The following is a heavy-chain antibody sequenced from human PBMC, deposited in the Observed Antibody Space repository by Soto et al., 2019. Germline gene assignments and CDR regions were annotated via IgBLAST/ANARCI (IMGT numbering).Heavy chain of an antibody. CDR1: GYTFTSYD. Sequence: QVQLVQSGAEVKKPGASVKVSCKASGYTFTSYDINWVRQATGQGLEWMGWMNPNSGNTGYAQKFQGRVTMTRNTSLSTAYMELSSLRSEDTAVYYCARGINYYASGDEAFEIWGQGTMVTVSS. CDR2: MNPNSGNT. D-gene: IGHD3-10*01. CDR3: ARGINYYASGDEAFEI. V-gene: IGHV1-8*01. J-gene: IGHJ3*02.